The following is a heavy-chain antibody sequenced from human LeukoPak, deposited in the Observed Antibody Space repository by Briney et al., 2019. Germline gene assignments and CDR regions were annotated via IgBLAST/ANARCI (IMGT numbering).Heavy chain of an antibody. CDR3: ARGFSYYGSGSRSRDP. Sequence: GSLRLSCAASGFTFSSYAMSWVRQPPGKGLEWIGEINHSGSTNYNPSLKSRVTISVDTSKNQFSLKLSSVTAADTAVYYCARGFSYYGSGSRSRDPWGQGTLVTVSS. V-gene: IGHV4-34*01. CDR1: GFTFSSYA. CDR2: INHSGST. D-gene: IGHD3-10*01. J-gene: IGHJ5*02.